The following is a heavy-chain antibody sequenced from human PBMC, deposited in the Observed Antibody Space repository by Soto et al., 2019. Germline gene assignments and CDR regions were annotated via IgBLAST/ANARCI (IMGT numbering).Heavy chain of an antibody. V-gene: IGHV3-23*01. D-gene: IGHD6-19*01. CDR2: ISPGGGSP. CDR3: ARETAVAGDDAFYI. Sequence: PGGSLRLSCAASGFTFSSYAMNWVRQAPGKGLEWVSAISPGGGSPYYTDSVKGRFTISRDNSKNTLYLQMNSLRAEDTAVYYCARETAVAGDDAFYIWGQGTMVTVSS. CDR1: GFTFSSYA. J-gene: IGHJ3*02.